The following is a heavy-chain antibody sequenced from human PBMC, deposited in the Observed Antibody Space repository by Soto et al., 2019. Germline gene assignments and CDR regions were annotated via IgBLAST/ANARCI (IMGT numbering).Heavy chain of an antibody. CDR3: ARDRGIVVAGGQEFDP. Sequence: PSETLSLTCTVSGGSISSGGYYWSWIRQHPGKGLEWIGYIFYSGSTYYNPSLKSRVTISVDTSTNQSSMKLSSVTAADTAVYYCARDRGIVVAGGQEFDPWGQGNLVTVSS. D-gene: IGHD2-2*01. CDR1: GGSISSGGYY. V-gene: IGHV4-31*03. J-gene: IGHJ5*02. CDR2: IFYSGST.